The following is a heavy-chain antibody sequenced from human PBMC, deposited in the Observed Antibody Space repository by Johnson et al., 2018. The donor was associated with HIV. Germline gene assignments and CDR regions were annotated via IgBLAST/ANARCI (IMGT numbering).Heavy chain of an antibody. D-gene: IGHD1-26*01. CDR1: GFTFSSYG. V-gene: IGHV3-33*06. J-gene: IGHJ3*02. CDR3: AKEVATRGIVGARGAFDI. Sequence: QVQLVESGGGVVQPGRSLRLSCAASGFTFSSYGMHWVRQAPGKGLEWVAVIWYDGSNKYYADSVKGRFTISRDNSKNTLYLQVNSLRTEDTALYYCAKEVATRGIVGARGAFDIWGQGTMVTVSS. CDR2: IWYDGSNK.